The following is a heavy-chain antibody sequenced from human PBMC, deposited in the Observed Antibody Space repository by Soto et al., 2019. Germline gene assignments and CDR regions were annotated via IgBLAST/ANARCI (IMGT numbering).Heavy chain of an antibody. CDR2: IYYSGNT. CDR3: ARRGVVTTYANFDY. D-gene: IGHD4-17*01. J-gene: IGHJ4*02. Sequence: KPSETLSLTCTVSGGSISSSSYYWGWIRQPPGKGLEWTGSIYYSGNTYYNPSLKSRVTISVDTSKNQFPLRLTSVPAADTAVYYCARRGVVTTYANFDYWGQGTLVTVSS. V-gene: IGHV4-39*01. CDR1: GGSISSSSYY.